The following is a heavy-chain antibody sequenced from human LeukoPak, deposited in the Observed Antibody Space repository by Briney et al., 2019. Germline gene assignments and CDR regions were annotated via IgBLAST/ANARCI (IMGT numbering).Heavy chain of an antibody. D-gene: IGHD1-1*01. Sequence: GGSLRLSCAASGFTFSSYSMNWVRQAPGKGLEWVSSISSSSSYIYYADSVKGRFTISRDNAKNSLYLQMNSLRAEDTAVYYCARGLERRYFDYWGQGTLVTVSS. V-gene: IGHV3-21*01. J-gene: IGHJ4*02. CDR1: GFTFSSYS. CDR3: ARGLERRYFDY. CDR2: ISSSSSYI.